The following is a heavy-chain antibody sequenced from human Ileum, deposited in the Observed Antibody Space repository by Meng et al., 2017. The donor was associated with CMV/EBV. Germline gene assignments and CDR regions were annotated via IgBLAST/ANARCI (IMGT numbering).Heavy chain of an antibody. D-gene: IGHD3-10*01. CDR2: IRQDEREK. J-gene: IGHJ6*02. Sequence: GESLKISCAASGFSFSSYWMTWVRQAPGKGLEWVANIRQDEREKYYVDSVQGRFTISRDNAHDSLYLQMNSLRAEDTAVYYCAKNRVLLRGGMDVWGQGTTVTVSS. CDR3: AKNRVLLRGGMDV. CDR1: GFSFSSYW. V-gene: IGHV3-7*01.